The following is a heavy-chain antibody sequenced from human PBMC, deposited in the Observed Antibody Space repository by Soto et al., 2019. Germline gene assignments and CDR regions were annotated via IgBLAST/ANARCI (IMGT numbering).Heavy chain of an antibody. CDR2: IYYSGST. D-gene: IGHD3-10*01. CDR3: ARGEVELLWFGELDETPRPNCFDP. CDR1: GGSISSYY. V-gene: IGHV4-59*01. J-gene: IGHJ5*02. Sequence: PSETLSLTCTVSGGSISSYYWSWIRQPPGKGLEWIGYIYYSGSTNYNPSLKSRVTISVDTSKNQFSLKLSSVTAADTAVYYCARGEVELLWFGELDETPRPNCFDPWGQGTLVTVSS.